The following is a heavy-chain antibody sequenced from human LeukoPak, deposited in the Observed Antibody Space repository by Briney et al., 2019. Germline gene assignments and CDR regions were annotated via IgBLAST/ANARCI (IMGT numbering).Heavy chain of an antibody. CDR1: GGSISSGSYY. J-gene: IGHJ4*02. D-gene: IGHD3-22*01. Sequence: SETLSLTCTVSGGSISSGSYYWSWIRQPAGKGLEWIGRIYTSGSTNYNPSLKSRVTISVDTSKIQFSLKLSSVTAADTAVYYCARDYYDSSAYRYYFDYWGQGTLVTVSS. V-gene: IGHV4-61*02. CDR2: IYTSGST. CDR3: ARDYYDSSAYRYYFDY.